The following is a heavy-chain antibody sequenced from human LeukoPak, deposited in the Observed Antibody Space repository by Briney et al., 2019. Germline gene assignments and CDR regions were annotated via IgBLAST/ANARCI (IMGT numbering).Heavy chain of an antibody. D-gene: IGHD3-22*01. CDR2: ISGSGGST. J-gene: IGHJ4*02. CDR1: GFTFSSYA. V-gene: IGHV3-23*01. CDR3: AITPPGYYHVY. Sequence: TGGSLRLSCAASGFTFSSYAMSWVRQAPGKGLGWVSAISGSGGSTYYADSVKGRFTISRDNSKNTLYLQMNSLRAEDTAVYYCAITPPGYYHVYWGQGTLVTVSS.